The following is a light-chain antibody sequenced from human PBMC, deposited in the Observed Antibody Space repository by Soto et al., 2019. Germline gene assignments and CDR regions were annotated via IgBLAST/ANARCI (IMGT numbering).Light chain of an antibody. CDR1: SSDVGGYNY. CDR3: CSYAGSYTYV. Sequence: QSALSQPRSVSGSPGQSVAMSCTGTSSDVGGYNYVSWYQQHPGKAPKLMIYDVSKRPSGVPDRFSGSKSGNTASLTISGLQAEDEADYYCCSYAGSYTYVFGTGTKVNVL. J-gene: IGLJ1*01. CDR2: DVS. V-gene: IGLV2-11*01.